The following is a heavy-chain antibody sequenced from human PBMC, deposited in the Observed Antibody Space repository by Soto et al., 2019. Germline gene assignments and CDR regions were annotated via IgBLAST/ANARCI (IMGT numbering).Heavy chain of an antibody. Sequence: KASETLSLTCAVSGGSISSGGYSWSWIRQPPGKGLEWIGYIYHSGSTYYNPSLKSRVTISVDRSKNQFSLKLSSVTAADTAVYYCARGSTFGSTPGIAAAGTPYYFDYWGQGTLVTVSS. D-gene: IGHD6-13*01. V-gene: IGHV4-30-2*01. CDR3: ARGSTFGSTPGIAAAGTPYYFDY. CDR2: IYHSGST. CDR1: GGSISSGGYS. J-gene: IGHJ4*02.